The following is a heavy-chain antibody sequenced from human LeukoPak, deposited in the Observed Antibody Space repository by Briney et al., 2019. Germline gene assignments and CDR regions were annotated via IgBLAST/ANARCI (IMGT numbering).Heavy chain of an antibody. CDR2: INPSGGST. V-gene: IGHV1-46*01. D-gene: IGHD3-22*01. J-gene: IGHJ4*02. CDR1: GYTFTSYY. Sequence: GASVKVSCKASGYTFTSYYMHWVRQAPGQGLEWMGIINPSGGSTSYAQKFQGRVTMTRNTSTSTVYMELSSLRSEDTAVYYCARGVRQRDSSGYYSFDYWGQGTLVTVSS. CDR3: ARGVRQRDSSGYYSFDY.